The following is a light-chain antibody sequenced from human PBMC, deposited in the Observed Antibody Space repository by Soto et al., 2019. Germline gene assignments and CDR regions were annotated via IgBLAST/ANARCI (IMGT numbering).Light chain of an antibody. CDR3: QQYNSYLIT. J-gene: IGKJ5*01. Sequence: DIQMAQSPSTLSASVGDRVTITCRASQSISSLLAWYQQKPGKAPKLLIYDASSLESGVPSRFSGSGSGTEFTLTISSLQPDDFATYYCQQYNSYLITFGQGTRLEIK. CDR2: DAS. V-gene: IGKV1-5*01. CDR1: QSISSL.